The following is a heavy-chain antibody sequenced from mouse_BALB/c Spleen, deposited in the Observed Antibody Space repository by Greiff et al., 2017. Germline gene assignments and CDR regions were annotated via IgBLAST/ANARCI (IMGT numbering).Heavy chain of an antibody. V-gene: IGHV1S22*01. J-gene: IGHJ2*01. D-gene: IGHD2-10*01. CDR1: GYTFTSYW. CDR2: IYPGSGST. Sequence: LQQPGSELVRPGASVKLSCKASGYTFTSYWMHWVKQRPGQGLEWIGNIYPGSGSTNYDEKFKSKATLTVDTSSSTAYMQLSSLTSEDSAVYYCTAYYGNKFDYWGQGTTLTVSS. CDR3: TAYYGNKFDY.